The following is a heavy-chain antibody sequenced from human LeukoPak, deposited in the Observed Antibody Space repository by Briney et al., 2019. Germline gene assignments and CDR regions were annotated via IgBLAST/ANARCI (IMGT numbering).Heavy chain of an antibody. V-gene: IGHV3-7*03. CDR3: ARDSEYQIDY. J-gene: IGHJ4*02. CDR1: GFTFSGFW. Sequence: GGSLRLSCAVSGFTFSGFWMSWSRQAPGKGLEWVASINSDGSEGYYADVVKGRFTISRDNAKNSLYLQINSLRAEDTAVYYCARDSEYQIDYWGQGTLVTVSS. CDR2: INSDGSEG. D-gene: IGHD2-2*01.